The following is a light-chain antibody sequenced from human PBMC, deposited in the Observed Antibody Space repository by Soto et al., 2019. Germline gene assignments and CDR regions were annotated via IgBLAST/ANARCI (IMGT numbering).Light chain of an antibody. Sequence: DIQMTQSPSSLSASVGDRVTISCRASQSIGMYLNWYQQKPGKAPNLLMFGASSLIGGVPSRLIGGGSGADFTLPISSLQPEDSATSYCQQSYSAPALTFGGGTKVVIK. CDR3: QQSYSAPALT. V-gene: IGKV1-39*01. J-gene: IGKJ4*01. CDR2: GAS. CDR1: QSIGMY.